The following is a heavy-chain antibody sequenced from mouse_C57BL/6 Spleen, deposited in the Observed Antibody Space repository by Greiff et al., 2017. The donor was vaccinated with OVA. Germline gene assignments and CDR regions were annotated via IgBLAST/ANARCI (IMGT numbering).Heavy chain of an antibody. Sequence: EVKLVESGAELVKPGASVKLSCTASGFNIKDYYMHWVKQRTEQGLEWIGRIDPEDGETKYAPKFQGTAPITADTSSNTAYLQLSSLTSEDTAVYYCARERLTGAAWFAYWGQGTLVTVSA. V-gene: IGHV14-2*01. CDR2: IDPEDGET. CDR1: GFNIKDYY. D-gene: IGHD4-1*01. J-gene: IGHJ3*01. CDR3: ARERLTGAAWFAY.